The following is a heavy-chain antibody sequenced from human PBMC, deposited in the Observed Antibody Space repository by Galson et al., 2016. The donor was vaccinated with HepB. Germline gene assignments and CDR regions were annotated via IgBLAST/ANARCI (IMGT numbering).Heavy chain of an antibody. CDR2: MSDSGGST. CDR1: GFTFSTYA. D-gene: IGHD6-13*01. Sequence: SLRLSCAASGFTFSTYAMSWVRQAPGKGLEWVSAMSDSGGSTYYADSVKGRFTISRDNSKNTLYLQVNSLGAEDTAIYYCAVRYSSIWYFQHWGRGTLVSVSS. CDR3: AVRYSSIWYFQH. V-gene: IGHV3-23*01. J-gene: IGHJ1*01.